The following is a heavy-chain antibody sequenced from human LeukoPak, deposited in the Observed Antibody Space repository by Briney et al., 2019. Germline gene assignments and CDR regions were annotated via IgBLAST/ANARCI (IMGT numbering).Heavy chain of an antibody. V-gene: IGHV4-34*01. CDR1: GGSFSGYY. D-gene: IGHD3-10*01. CDR2: INHSGST. J-gene: IGHJ4*02. Sequence: SETLSLTCAVYGGSFSGYYCSWIRQPPGKGLEWIGEINHSGSTNYNPSLKSRVTISVDTSKNQFSLKLSSVTAADTAVYYCARVKRGDLDYWGQGTLVTVSS. CDR3: ARVKRGDLDY.